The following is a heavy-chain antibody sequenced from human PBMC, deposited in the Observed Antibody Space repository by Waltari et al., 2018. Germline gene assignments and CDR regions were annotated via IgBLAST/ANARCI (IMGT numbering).Heavy chain of an antibody. V-gene: IGHV3-48*02. Sequence: EVQLVEAGGSLVQPGGCLRLSCGASGFRFRSDSMNWVRQAPGKGLEWVAYISPTSSTIYYADSVKGRFTISRDNGKDSLHLQMNSLRDEDTAVYYCATAARRRDVGDLSWGQGTLVTVSA. CDR1: GFRFRSDS. D-gene: IGHD3-16*02. CDR3: ATAARRRDVGDLS. CDR2: ISPTSSTI. J-gene: IGHJ4*02.